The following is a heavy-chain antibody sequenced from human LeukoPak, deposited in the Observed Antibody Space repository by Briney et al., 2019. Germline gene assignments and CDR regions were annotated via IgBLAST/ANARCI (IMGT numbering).Heavy chain of an antibody. CDR3: ARDRHYYDSSGQFDY. V-gene: IGHV1-2*02. J-gene: IGHJ4*02. D-gene: IGHD3-22*01. CDR1: GYTFTGYY. CDR2: INPNSGGT. Sequence: ASVKVSCKASGYTFTGYYMHWVRQAPGQGLEWMGWINPNSGGTNYAQKFQGRVTMTRDTSISTAYMELSSLRSDDTAVYYRARDRHYYDSSGQFDYWGQGTLVTVSS.